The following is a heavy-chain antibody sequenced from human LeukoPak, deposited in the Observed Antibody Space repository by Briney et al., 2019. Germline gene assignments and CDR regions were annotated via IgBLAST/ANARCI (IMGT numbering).Heavy chain of an antibody. D-gene: IGHD1-7*01. J-gene: IGHJ4*02. CDR1: GYSFTSYW. CDR3: AARGSEELFDY. V-gene: IGHV5-10-1*01. Sequence: GESLKIFCKGSGYSFTSYWISWVRQLPGKGLEWMGRIDPSDSYTNYSPSFQGHVTISADKSISTAYLQWSSLKASDTAMYYCAARGSEELFDYWGQGTLVTVSS. CDR2: IDPSDSYT.